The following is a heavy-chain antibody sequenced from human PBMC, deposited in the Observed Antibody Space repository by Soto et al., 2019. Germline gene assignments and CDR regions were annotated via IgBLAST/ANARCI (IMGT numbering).Heavy chain of an antibody. Sequence: GESLKISCKGSGYSFTSYWIGWVRQMPGKGLEWMGIIYPGDSDTRYSPSFQGQVTISADKSISTAYLQWSSLKASDTAMYYCARHGTGPLIGYCSGGSCKDAFDIWGQGTMVTVS. CDR2: IYPGDSDT. D-gene: IGHD2-15*01. CDR1: GYSFTSYW. J-gene: IGHJ3*02. CDR3: ARHGTGPLIGYCSGGSCKDAFDI. V-gene: IGHV5-51*01.